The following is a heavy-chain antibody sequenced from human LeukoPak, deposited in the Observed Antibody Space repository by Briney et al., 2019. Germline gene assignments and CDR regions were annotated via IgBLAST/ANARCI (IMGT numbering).Heavy chain of an antibody. D-gene: IGHD2-15*01. J-gene: IGHJ4*02. V-gene: IGHV3-30*02. Sequence: GGSLRLSCAASGFTFSSYGMHWVRQAPGKGLEWVAFIRYDGSNKYYADSVRGRFTISRDNSKNTLYLQMNSLRAEDTAVYYCAKGLLVSFDYWGQGTLVTVSS. CDR2: IRYDGSNK. CDR3: AKGLLVSFDY. CDR1: GFTFSSYG.